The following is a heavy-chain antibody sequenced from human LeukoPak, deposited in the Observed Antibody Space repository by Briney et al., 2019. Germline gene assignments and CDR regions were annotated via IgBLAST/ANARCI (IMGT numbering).Heavy chain of an antibody. CDR1: GYTFTSYG. J-gene: IGHJ6*03. Sequence: ASVKVSCKASGYTFTSYGVSWVRQAPGQGLEWMGWISGYNGNTNYAQKLQGRVTMTTDTSTTTAYMELRSLGSDDTAVYYCARGQTDILTGLAPFYYMDVWGKGTTVTISS. CDR2: ISGYNGNT. D-gene: IGHD3-9*01. CDR3: ARGQTDILTGLAPFYYMDV. V-gene: IGHV1-18*01.